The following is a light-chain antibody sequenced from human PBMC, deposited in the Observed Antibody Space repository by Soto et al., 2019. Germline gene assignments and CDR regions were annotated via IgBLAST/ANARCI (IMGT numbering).Light chain of an antibody. V-gene: IGLV3-21*04. CDR2: YDS. CDR1: NIGSKR. CDR3: QVWDITTDHYV. J-gene: IGLJ1*01. Sequence: SYELTQQPSVSVAPEKTARLTGGGDNIGSKRVHWYRQKPGQAPVLVIYYDSDRPSGIPERCSGSNSGTTATLTSNRVEAGDDADYYCQVWDITTDHYVFGTWTKVTVL.